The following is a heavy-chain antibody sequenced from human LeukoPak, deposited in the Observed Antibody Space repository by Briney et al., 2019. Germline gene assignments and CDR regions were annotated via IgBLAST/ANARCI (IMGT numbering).Heavy chain of an antibody. V-gene: IGHV3-9*01. CDR1: GFTFDDYA. CDR3: AKDIGDILTGYYSGMDV. CDR2: ISWNSGSI. J-gene: IGHJ6*02. Sequence: GGSLRLSCTASGFTFDDYAFHWVRQVPGKGLEWVSGISWNSGSIGYADSVKGRFTISRDNAKNSLYLQMNSLRAEDTALYYCAKDIGDILTGYYSGMDVWGQGTTVTVSS. D-gene: IGHD3-9*01.